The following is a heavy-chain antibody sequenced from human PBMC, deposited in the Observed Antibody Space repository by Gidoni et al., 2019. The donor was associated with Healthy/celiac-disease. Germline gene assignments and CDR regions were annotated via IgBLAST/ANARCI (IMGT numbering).Heavy chain of an antibody. Sequence: EVQLVESGGGLVQPGGSLRLYCAASGFTFSSYWMSWVRQAPGKGLEWVANIKQDGSEKYYVDSVKGRFTISRDNAKTSLYLQMNSLRAEDTAVYYCASVPTYYDILTGYYDYWGQGTLVTVSS. J-gene: IGHJ4*02. CDR1: GFTFSSYW. D-gene: IGHD3-9*01. CDR3: ASVPTYYDILTGYYDY. CDR2: IKQDGSEK. V-gene: IGHV3-7*01.